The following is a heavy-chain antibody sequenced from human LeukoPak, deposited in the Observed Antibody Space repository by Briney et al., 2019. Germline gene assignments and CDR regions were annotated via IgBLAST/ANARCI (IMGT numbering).Heavy chain of an antibody. Sequence: ASVKVSCKASGYTFTSYYMHWVRQAPGQGLEWMGIINPSGGSTSYAQKFQGRVTMTGDTSTSTVYMELSSLTSEDTAVYYCGRDSLYYDFLTNYYREYFDYWGQGTLVTVSS. CDR2: INPSGGST. CDR3: GRDSLYYDFLTNYYREYFDY. J-gene: IGHJ4*02. V-gene: IGHV1-46*01. CDR1: GYTFTSYY. D-gene: IGHD3-9*01.